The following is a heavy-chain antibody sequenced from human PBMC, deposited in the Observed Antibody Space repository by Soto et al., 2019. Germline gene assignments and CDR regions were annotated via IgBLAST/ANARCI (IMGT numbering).Heavy chain of an antibody. D-gene: IGHD3-10*01. J-gene: IGHJ4*02. Sequence: QVQLVQSGAEMKKPGSSVKVSCQSSGGTFNTYAMNWVRQAPGQGPEWMGDISPMLGASNYAPKFQGRVTITADESTGTSYMRLSSLTSEDTALYFCAREVQVHTPAFVYWGQGTLVTVSS. CDR1: GGTFNTYA. CDR2: ISPMLGAS. CDR3: AREVQVHTPAFVY. V-gene: IGHV1-69*19.